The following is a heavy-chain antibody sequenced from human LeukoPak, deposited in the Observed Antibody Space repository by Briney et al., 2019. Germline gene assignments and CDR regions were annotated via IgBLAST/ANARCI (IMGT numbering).Heavy chain of an antibody. V-gene: IGHV4-4*07. D-gene: IGHD3-9*01. J-gene: IGHJ5*02. Sequence: PSETLSLTCTVSGGSISSYYWSWIRQPAGKGLEWIGRIYTSGSTNYNPSLKSRVTMSVDTSKNQFSLKLSSVTAADTAVYYCARGEQDYDILTGYPSNWFDPWGQGTLVTVSS. CDR2: IYTSGST. CDR1: GGSISSYY. CDR3: ARGEQDYDILTGYPSNWFDP.